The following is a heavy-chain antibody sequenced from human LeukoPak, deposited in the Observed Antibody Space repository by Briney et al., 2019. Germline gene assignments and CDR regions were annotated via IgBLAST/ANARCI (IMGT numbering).Heavy chain of an antibody. CDR3: ARNPDYGPKGWFDP. CDR1: GFTFSSYW. CDR2: IKQDGSEK. V-gene: IGHV3-7*03. J-gene: IGHJ5*02. D-gene: IGHD4-17*01. Sequence: PGGSLRLSCAASGFTFSSYWMSWVRQAPGKGLEWVANIKQDGSEKYYVDSVKGRFTISRDNAKNSLYLQMNSLRAEDTAVYYCARNPDYGPKGWFDPWGQGTLVTVSS.